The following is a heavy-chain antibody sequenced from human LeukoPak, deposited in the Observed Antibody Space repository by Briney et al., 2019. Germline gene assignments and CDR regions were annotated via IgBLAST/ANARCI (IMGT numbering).Heavy chain of an antibody. D-gene: IGHD3-3*01. V-gene: IGHV4-59*10. CDR1: GGSFSGYY. Sequence: SETLSLTCAVYGGSFSGYYWSWIRQPAGKGLEWIGRIYTSGSTNYNPSLKSRVTISVDTSKNQFSLKLSSVTAADTAVYYCATGQNYDFWSGPFDYWGQGTLVTVSS. CDR3: ATGQNYDFWSGPFDY. CDR2: IYTSGST. J-gene: IGHJ4*02.